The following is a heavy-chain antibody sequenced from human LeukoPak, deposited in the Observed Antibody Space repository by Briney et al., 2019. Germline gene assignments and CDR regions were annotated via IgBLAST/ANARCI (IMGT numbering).Heavy chain of an antibody. V-gene: IGHV4-34*01. J-gene: IGHJ5*02. D-gene: IGHD6-13*01. CDR3: ARVHIAAAGTCWFDP. CDR2: INHSGST. Sequence: SSETLSLTCAVYGGPFSGYYWSWIRQPPGKGLEWIGEINHSGSTNHNPSLKSRVTISVDTSKNQFSLKLSSVTAADTAVYYGARVHIAAAGTCWFDPWGQGTLVTVSS. CDR1: GGPFSGYY.